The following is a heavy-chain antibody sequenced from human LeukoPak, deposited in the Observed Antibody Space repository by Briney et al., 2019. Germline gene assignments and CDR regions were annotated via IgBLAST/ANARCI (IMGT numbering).Heavy chain of an antibody. D-gene: IGHD6-19*01. CDR2: ISWNSGSI. J-gene: IGHJ4*02. Sequence: PGGSLRLSCAASGFTFDDYAMHWVRQAPGKGLEWVSGISWNSGSIGYADSVKGRFTISRDNAKNSLYLQMNSLRAEDTALYYCAKDREDTSGWYSFDYWGQGTLVTVSS. CDR1: GFTFDDYA. V-gene: IGHV3-9*01. CDR3: AKDREDTSGWYSFDY.